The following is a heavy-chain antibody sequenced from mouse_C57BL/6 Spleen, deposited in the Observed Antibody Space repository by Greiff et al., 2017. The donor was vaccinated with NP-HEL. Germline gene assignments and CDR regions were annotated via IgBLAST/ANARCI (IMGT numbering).Heavy chain of an antibody. V-gene: IGHV1-59*01. D-gene: IGHD3-3*01. J-gene: IGHJ2*01. CDR3: ARRDFLDY. CDR1: GYTFTSYW. CDR2: IDPSDSYP. Sequence: QVQLKQPGAELVRPGTSVKLSCKASGYTFTSYWMHWVKQRPGQGLEWIGVIDPSDSYPNYNQKFKGKATLTVDTSSSTAYMQLSSLTSEDSAVYYCARRDFLDYWGQGTTLTVSS.